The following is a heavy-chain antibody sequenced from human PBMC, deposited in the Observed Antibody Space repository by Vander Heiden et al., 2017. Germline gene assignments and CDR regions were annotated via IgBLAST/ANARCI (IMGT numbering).Heavy chain of an antibody. V-gene: IGHV1-8*01. Sequence: QVQLVQSGAEVKKPGASVKVSCKASGYTFISYDINWVRQAPGQGLEWMGWMNPNSGDTGYAQKFHGRVTMTRDTSIKTAYMELSSLRSEETAVYYCARPLVGYCSGGFCTGFDPWGQGPLVTVYS. D-gene: IGHD2-15*01. J-gene: IGHJ5*02. CDR2: MNPNSGDT. CDR3: ARPLVGYCSGGFCTGFDP. CDR1: GYTFISYD.